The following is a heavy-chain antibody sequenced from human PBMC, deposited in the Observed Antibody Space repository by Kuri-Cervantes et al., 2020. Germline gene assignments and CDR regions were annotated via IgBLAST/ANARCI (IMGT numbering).Heavy chain of an antibody. J-gene: IGHJ3*02. CDR1: GGSISSYY. D-gene: IGHD1-26*01. CDR2: IYTSGST. V-gene: IGHV4-4*07. CDR3: ARRAQRVGATGKNAFDI. Sequence: ESLKISCTVSGGSISSYYWSWIRQPAGKGLEWIGRIYTSGSTNYNPSLKSRVTMSVDTSKNQFSLKLSSVTAADTAVYYCARRAQRVGATGKNAFDIWGQGTMVTVSS.